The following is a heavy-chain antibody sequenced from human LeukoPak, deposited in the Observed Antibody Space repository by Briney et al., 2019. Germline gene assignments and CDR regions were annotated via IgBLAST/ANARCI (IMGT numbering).Heavy chain of an antibody. J-gene: IGHJ4*02. Sequence: PGGSLRLSCAVSGFSFSNYGMHWVRQAPGKGLVWVSYISSDGSVIEYAASVKGRFTISRDNAVNTLYLQMNSLRVEDTAVYYCVRGSLRLPRSTPDYWGQGTLVTVSS. CDR1: GFSFSNYG. CDR2: ISSDGSVI. CDR3: VRGSLRLPRSTPDY. D-gene: IGHD2-21*02. V-gene: IGHV3-74*03.